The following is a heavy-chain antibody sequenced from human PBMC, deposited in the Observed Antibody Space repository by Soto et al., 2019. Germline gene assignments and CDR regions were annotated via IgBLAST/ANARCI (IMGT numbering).Heavy chain of an antibody. CDR1: GGSISSSTSY. CDR3: ARHSRGRRHPGFDY. CDR2: IYDGGNS. J-gene: IGHJ4*02. V-gene: IGHV4-39*01. D-gene: IGHD3-16*01. Sequence: QLQLQESGPGLVKPSETLSLTCTVSGGSISSSTSYWGWVRQPPGKGLEWIASIYDGGNSHYHPSPRRRGTISLSTAKDPVSLKLGPWAAADTAGEFFARHSRGRRHPGFDYWGQGTLVTVSS.